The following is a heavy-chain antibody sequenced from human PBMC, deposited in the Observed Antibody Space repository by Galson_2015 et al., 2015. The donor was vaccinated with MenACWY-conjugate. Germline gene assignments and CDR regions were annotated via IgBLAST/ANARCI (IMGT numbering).Heavy chain of an antibody. D-gene: IGHD5-24*01. CDR1: GFTFSSYW. CDR2: INQDGSES. V-gene: IGHV3-7*04. Sequence: SLRLSCAASGFTFSSYWMTWVRQAPGNGLEWVATINQDGSESHYVDSVKGRFTISRDNAKNSLYLQMNSLRDEDTAVYYCARWRWHQSEFDNWGQGTLVTVTS. J-gene: IGHJ4*02. CDR3: ARWRWHQSEFDN.